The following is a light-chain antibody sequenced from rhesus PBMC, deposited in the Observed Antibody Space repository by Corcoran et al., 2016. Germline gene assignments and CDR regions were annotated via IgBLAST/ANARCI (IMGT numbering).Light chain of an antibody. V-gene: IGKV1-74*01. CDR1: ENVNNY. Sequence: DIQMTQSPSSLSASVGDRVTITCRASENVNNYLHWYQQKPGKAPKLLNYKASTLQSGVPSRFSGSGSGTDFTLTISSLQPEDFATYYCQQGYSSPLTFGGGTKVQLK. J-gene: IGKJ4*01. CDR2: KAS. CDR3: QQGYSSPLT.